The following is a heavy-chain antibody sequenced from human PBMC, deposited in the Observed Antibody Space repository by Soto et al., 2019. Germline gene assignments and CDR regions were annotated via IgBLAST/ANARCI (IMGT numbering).Heavy chain of an antibody. CDR1: GGSIDSSDW. V-gene: IGHV4-4*02. CDR3: ARDHLYKDSWAFDY. D-gene: IGHD3-16*02. J-gene: IGHJ4*02. CDR2: ISHDARI. Sequence: QVQLQESGPGLVKPSGTLSLTCAVSGGSIDSSDWWNWVRQSPGKGLEWIGEISHDARIHYNPSLKSRVTMTVDMSNNQISLDLTSVTAADTAVYYCARDHLYKDSWAFDYWGQGALVTVSS.